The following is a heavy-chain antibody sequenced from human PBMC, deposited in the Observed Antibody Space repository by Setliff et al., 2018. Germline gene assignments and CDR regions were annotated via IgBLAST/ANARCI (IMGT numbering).Heavy chain of an antibody. CDR1: GFTFSAAW. V-gene: IGHV3-15*01. CDR3: AADFPGGAFPFDY. CDR2: IKGPGAT. Sequence: GESLKISCAASGFTFSAAWMTWLRLGPGKGLEWVALIKGPGATDYSASAKDRFTISRDNSKNILYLQMNNLKSEDTAVYYCAADFPGGAFPFDYLGQGAMVTVPS. J-gene: IGHJ4*02. D-gene: IGHD2-8*02.